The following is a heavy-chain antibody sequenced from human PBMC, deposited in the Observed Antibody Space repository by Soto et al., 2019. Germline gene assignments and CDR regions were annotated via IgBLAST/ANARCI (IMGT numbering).Heavy chain of an antibody. CDR1: GESFGGFY. J-gene: IGHJ4*01. CDR3: VHSPNVAVDH. V-gene: IGHV4-34*01. Sequence: SETLSLTCVVYGESFGGFYWSWVRQSPGKGLEWIGEISQTETTAYSPSLKSRVSISADASKKQFSLTLTSVTAADTAVYYCVHSPNVAVDHWGHGTLVTVSS. CDR2: ISQTETT. D-gene: IGHD2-15*01.